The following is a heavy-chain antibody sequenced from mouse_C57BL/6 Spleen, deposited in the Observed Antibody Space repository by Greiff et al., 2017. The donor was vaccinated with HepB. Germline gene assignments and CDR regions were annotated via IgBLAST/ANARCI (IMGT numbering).Heavy chain of an antibody. Sequence: QVQLQQPGAELVKPGASVKLSCKASGYTFTSYWMYWVKQRPGQGLEWIGMIHPNSGSTNYNEKFKSKATLTVDKSSSTAYMQLSSLTSEVSAVYYCARGYYSAMDYWGQGTSVTVSS. V-gene: IGHV1-64*01. CDR1: GYTFTSYW. D-gene: IGHD2-3*01. CDR2: IHPNSGST. CDR3: ARGYYSAMDY. J-gene: IGHJ4*01.